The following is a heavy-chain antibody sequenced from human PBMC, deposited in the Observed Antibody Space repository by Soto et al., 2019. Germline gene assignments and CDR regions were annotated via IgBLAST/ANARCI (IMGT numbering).Heavy chain of an antibody. V-gene: IGHV4-59*01. J-gene: IGHJ4*02. D-gene: IGHD6-6*01. CDR2: IYYSGST. CDR1: GGSISSYY. CDR3: ARGAIAARPGLDY. Sequence: LSLTCTVSGGSISSYYWSWIRQPPGKGLEWIGYIYYSGSTNYNPSLKSRVTISVDTSKNQFSLKLSSVTAADTAVYYCARGAIAARPGLDYWGQGTLVTVSS.